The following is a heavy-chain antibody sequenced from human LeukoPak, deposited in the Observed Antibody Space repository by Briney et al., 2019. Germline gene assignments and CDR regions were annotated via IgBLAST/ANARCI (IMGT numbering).Heavy chain of an antibody. CDR1: AGSISRYY. V-gene: IGHV4-59*01. D-gene: IGHD3-10*01. J-gene: IGHJ5*02. Sequence: SETLSLTCSVSAGSISRYYWSWIRQPPGKGLEWIGYIYYSGSTNYNPSLKSRVTISVDTSNNQFSLKLSSVTAADTAVYYCARGPPGGQFDPWGQGTLVTVSS. CDR2: IYYSGST. CDR3: ARGPPGGQFDP.